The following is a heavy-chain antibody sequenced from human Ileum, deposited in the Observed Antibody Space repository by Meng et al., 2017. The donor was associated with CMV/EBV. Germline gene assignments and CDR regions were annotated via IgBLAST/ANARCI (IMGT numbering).Heavy chain of an antibody. CDR3: ARGGIVGATGAYIPFDI. CDR1: GFAFSSNV. CDR2: IKSDGSTT. J-gene: IGHJ3*02. D-gene: IGHD1-26*01. Sequence: GESLKISCAASGFAFSSNVMNWVRRAPGKGLVWVSGIKSDGSTTNYADSVKGRFTISRDNAKNTLYLQMNSLRAEDTAVYYCARGGIVGATGAYIPFDIWGQGTMVTVSS. V-gene: IGHV3-74*01.